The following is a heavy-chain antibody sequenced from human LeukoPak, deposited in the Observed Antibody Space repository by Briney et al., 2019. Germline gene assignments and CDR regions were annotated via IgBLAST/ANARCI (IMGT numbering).Heavy chain of an antibody. Sequence: SSETLSLICTVSGGSISSGPYYWSWIRQPAGKGLEWIGHIHFSGSTNYNPSLKSRATISVDTSKIHFSLKLSSVTAADTAVYYCARGVIRDYYYYMDVWGKGTTVTVSS. CDR2: IHFSGST. J-gene: IGHJ6*03. CDR3: ARGVIRDYYYYMDV. D-gene: IGHD3-10*01. V-gene: IGHV4-61*09. CDR1: GGSISSGPYY.